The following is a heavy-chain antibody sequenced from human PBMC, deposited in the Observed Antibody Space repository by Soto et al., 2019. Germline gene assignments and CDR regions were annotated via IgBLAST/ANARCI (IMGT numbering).Heavy chain of an antibody. CDR2: IYYSGST. Sequence: PSETLSLTFTVSGGSISSYYWSWIRQPPGKGLEWIGYIYYSGSTNYNPSLKSRVTISVDTSKNQYSLNLISVTAADPAVSYCSGDYGGKAPNLYYFDYWGQGTMVTVSS. CDR3: SGDYGGKAPNLYYFDY. D-gene: IGHD4-17*01. J-gene: IGHJ4*02. V-gene: IGHV4-59*01. CDR1: GGSISSYY.